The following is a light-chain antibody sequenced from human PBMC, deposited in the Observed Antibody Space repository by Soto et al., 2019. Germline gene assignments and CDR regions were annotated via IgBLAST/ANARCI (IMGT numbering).Light chain of an antibody. Sequence: EIVMTQSPAALSVSRGERATRSCRACQGGTAKFAWYQRKAGQSPRLLIYDGSSRATGVPRRFSGSGSGTDSTLTISVLQAEDAVVYCSQQYNNWPFSFGQGTRLEIK. CDR1: QGGTAK. CDR3: QQYNNWPFS. J-gene: IGKJ5*01. V-gene: IGKV3-15*01. CDR2: DGS.